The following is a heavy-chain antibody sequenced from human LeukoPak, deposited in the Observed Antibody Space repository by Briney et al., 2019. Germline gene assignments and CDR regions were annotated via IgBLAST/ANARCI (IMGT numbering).Heavy chain of an antibody. CDR1: GGSFSGYY. J-gene: IGHJ3*02. CDR2: INHSGST. Sequence: SETLSLTCAVYGGSFSGYYWSWIRQPPGKGLEWIGEINHSGSTNYNPSLKSRVTISVDTSKNQFSLKLSSVTAADTAVYYCARRTYYYDSSGYYRRLIPFDIWGQGTMVTVSS. CDR3: ARRTYYYDSSGYYRRLIPFDI. D-gene: IGHD3-22*01. V-gene: IGHV4-34*01.